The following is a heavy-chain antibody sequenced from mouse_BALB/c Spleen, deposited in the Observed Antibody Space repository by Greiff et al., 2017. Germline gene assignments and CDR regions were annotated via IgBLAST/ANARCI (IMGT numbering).Heavy chain of an antibody. CDR1: GFTFSSFG. V-gene: IGHV5-17*02. CDR2: ISSGSSTI. J-gene: IGHJ4*01. D-gene: IGHD1-2*01. Sequence: EVQGVESGGGLVQPGGSRKLSCAASGFTFSSFGMHWVRQAPEKGLEWVAYISSGSSTIYYADTVKGRFTISRDNPKNTLFLQMTSLRSEDTAMYYCARSIKGYYAMDYWGQGTSVTVSS. CDR3: ARSIKGYYAMDY.